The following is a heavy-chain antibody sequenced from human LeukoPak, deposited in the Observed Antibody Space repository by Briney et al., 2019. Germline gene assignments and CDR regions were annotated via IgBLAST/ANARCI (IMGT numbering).Heavy chain of an antibody. V-gene: IGHV1-46*01. Sequence: ASVKVSCKASGFTFTSYYMHWVRQAPGQGLEWMGIINPSGVSTSYAQKFQGRVTMTRDMSTSTVYMELSSLRSEDTAVYYCARVNSPTVTYYFDYWGQGTLVTVSS. CDR1: GFTFTSYY. D-gene: IGHD4-17*01. CDR2: INPSGVST. CDR3: ARVNSPTVTYYFDY. J-gene: IGHJ4*02.